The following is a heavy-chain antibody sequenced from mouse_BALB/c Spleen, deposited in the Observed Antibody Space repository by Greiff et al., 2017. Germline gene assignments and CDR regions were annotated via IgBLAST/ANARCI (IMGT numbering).Heavy chain of an antibody. D-gene: IGHD1-1*01. CDR2: IWSGGST. Sequence: VKLVESGPGLVQPSQSLSITCTVSGFSLTSYGVHWVRQSPGKGLEWLGVIWSGGSTDYNAAFISRLSISKDNSKSHVFFKMNILQANDTAIYYCARNSGGSSPWFAYWGQGTLVTVSA. J-gene: IGHJ3*01. CDR1: GFSLTSYG. CDR3: ARNSGGSSPWFAY. V-gene: IGHV2-2*02.